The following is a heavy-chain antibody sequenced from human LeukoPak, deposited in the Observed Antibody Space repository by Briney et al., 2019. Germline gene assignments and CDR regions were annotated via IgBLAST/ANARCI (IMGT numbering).Heavy chain of an antibody. Sequence: PSETLSLTCAVYGGSFSGYYWSWIRQPPGKGPEWIGEINHSGSTNYNPSLKSRVTISVDTSKNQFSLKLSSVTAADTAVYYCARGGGYSYANGYFDYWGQGTLVTVSS. J-gene: IGHJ4*02. V-gene: IGHV4-34*01. D-gene: IGHD5-18*01. CDR2: INHSGST. CDR1: GGSFSGYY. CDR3: ARGGGYSYANGYFDY.